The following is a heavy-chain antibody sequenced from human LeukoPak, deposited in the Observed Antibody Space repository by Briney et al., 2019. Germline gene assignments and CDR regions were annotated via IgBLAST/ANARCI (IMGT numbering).Heavy chain of an antibody. V-gene: IGHV3-30*01. D-gene: IGHD5-18*01. CDR1: GFTFSSYA. J-gene: IGHJ6*03. CDR2: ISYDGSNK. Sequence: PGRSLRLSCAASGFTFSSYAMHWVRQAPGKGLEWVAVISYDGSNKYYADSVKGRFTISRDNSKNTLYLQMNSLRAEDTAVYYCAREGKVSGSYGYYYYYYMDVWGKGTTVTVSS. CDR3: AREGKVSGSYGYYYYYYMDV.